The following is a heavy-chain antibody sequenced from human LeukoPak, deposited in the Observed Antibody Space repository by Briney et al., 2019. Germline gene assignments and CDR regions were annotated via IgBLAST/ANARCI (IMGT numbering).Heavy chain of an antibody. CDR1: GFTFSDYY. CDR2: ISSSGSTI. CDR3: ARVGSSGYPIDY. Sequence: AGSLRLSCAASGFTFSDYYMSWLRQAPGKGPEWVSYISSSGSTINYADSVKGRFAMSRDSAKKSLFLQMYSLRAEDTAVYYCARVGSSGYPIDYWGQGTLVTVSS. D-gene: IGHD3-22*01. V-gene: IGHV3-11*01. J-gene: IGHJ4*02.